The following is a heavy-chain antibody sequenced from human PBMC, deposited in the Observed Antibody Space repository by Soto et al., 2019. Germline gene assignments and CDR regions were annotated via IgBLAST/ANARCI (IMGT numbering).Heavy chain of an antibody. CDR2: IHYSGGT. V-gene: IGHV4-61*08. D-gene: IGHD3-10*01. CDR3: ARVGELPDTGRYYDN. J-gene: IGHJ4*02. Sequence: ASETLSLTCTVSGRSGDHHWSWIRQPPGKGLEWIGNIHYSGGTNYNPSLKGRVTISLENSKNQLSLRLTSVTTADTAVYYCARVGELPDTGRYYDNWGQGTLVPVPS. CDR1: GRSGDHH.